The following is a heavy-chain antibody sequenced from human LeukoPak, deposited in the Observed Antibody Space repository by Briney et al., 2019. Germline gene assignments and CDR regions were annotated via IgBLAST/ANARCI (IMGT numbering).Heavy chain of an antibody. D-gene: IGHD1-26*01. CDR1: GFAFSSLA. J-gene: IGHJ4*02. V-gene: IGHV3-30-3*01. CDR3: GRDLGGRSGY. CDR2: ISYDGNNQ. Sequence: GTSLRLSCAVSGFAFSSLAMHWVRQAPGKGLEWVAFISYDGNNQYYADSVKGRFTISRDNSKNTLYLQMNNLRAEDTAVYYCGRDLGGRSGYWGQGTLVTVSS.